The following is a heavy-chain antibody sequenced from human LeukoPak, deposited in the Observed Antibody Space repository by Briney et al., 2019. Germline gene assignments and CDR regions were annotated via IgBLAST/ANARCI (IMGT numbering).Heavy chain of an antibody. J-gene: IGHJ5*02. D-gene: IGHD3-16*02. CDR3: ARGRDRYYDDVWGSYRYTWFDP. CDR2: INHSGST. V-gene: IGHV4-34*01. Sequence: PSETLSLTCAVYGGSFSGYYWSWIRHPPGKGLEWIGEINHSGSTNYNPSLTSRVTISVDTSRNQFSLKLSSVTAADTAVYYCARGRDRYYDDVWGSYRYTWFDPWGQGTLVTVSS. CDR1: GGSFSGYY.